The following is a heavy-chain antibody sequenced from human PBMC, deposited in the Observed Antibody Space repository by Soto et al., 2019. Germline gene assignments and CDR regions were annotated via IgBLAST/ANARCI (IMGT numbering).Heavy chain of an antibody. D-gene: IGHD2-2*01. CDR2: IRSKVNSFAT. V-gene: IGHV3-73*01. CDR3: TRRPYCSSNACYGIDAFDI. CDR1: GSTFSGPA. Sequence: PGGPLRPPGTASGSTFSGPALHWVRQASGKGLECFGRIRSKVNSFATAYAASVKGRFTISRDDSKNTAYLQLNSLKTEDTAVYYCTRRPYCSSNACYGIDAFDIWGQGTLVTVSS. J-gene: IGHJ3*02.